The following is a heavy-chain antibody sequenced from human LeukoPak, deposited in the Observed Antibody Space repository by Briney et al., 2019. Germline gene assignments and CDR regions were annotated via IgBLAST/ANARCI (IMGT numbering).Heavy chain of an antibody. J-gene: IGHJ4*02. Sequence: GASVKVSCKASGGTFSSYAISWVRQAPGQGLEWMGGIIPIFGTANYAQKFQGRVTMTRETSTSTAYMELSSLTSEDTAVYYCARERGVDGKSFDYWGQGTLVTVSS. CDR2: IIPIFGTA. D-gene: IGHD5-24*01. CDR1: GGTFSSYA. V-gene: IGHV1-69*05. CDR3: ARERGVDGKSFDY.